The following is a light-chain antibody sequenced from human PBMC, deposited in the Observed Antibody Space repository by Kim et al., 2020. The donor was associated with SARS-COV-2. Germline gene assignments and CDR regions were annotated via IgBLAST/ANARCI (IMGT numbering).Light chain of an antibody. CDR2: KAS. J-gene: IGKJ1*01. Sequence: VGDRVTITCRASQSISSWLAWYQQKPGKAPKLLIYKASSLESGVPSRFSGSGSGTEFTLTISSLQPDDFATYYCQQYNSYSPEWTFGQGTKVEIK. CDR1: QSISSW. V-gene: IGKV1-5*03. CDR3: QQYNSYSPEWT.